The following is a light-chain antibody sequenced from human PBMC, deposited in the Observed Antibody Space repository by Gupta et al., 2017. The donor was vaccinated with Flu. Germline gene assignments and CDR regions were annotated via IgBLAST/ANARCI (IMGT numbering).Light chain of an antibody. CDR2: HVS. Sequence: VVVTQSPLSLPVTLGKPASISCSSSQSLVYSGGTVDLNWFQQRPGQSPRRLIYHVSNRDSGVPDRFSGSGSGTDFTLRISRVEAEDVGVYYCMHHTDCPPYTFGQGTKLEI. V-gene: IGKV2-30*01. CDR3: MHHTDCPPYT. CDR1: QSLVYSGGTVD. J-gene: IGKJ2*01.